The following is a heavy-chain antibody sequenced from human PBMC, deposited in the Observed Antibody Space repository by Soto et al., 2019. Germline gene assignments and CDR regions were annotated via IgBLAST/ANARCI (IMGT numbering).Heavy chain of an antibody. D-gene: IGHD6-13*01. J-gene: IGHJ6*02. CDR2: ISGSGGST. CDR3: AKDRMGSSSVYYYYGMDV. CDR1: GFTFSSYA. Sequence: GGPLRLSCAASGFTFSSYAMSWVRQAPGKGLEWVSAISGSGGSTYYADSVKGRFTISRDNSKNTLYLQMNSLRAEDTAVYYCAKDRMGSSSVYYYYGMDVWGQGTTVTVSS. V-gene: IGHV3-23*01.